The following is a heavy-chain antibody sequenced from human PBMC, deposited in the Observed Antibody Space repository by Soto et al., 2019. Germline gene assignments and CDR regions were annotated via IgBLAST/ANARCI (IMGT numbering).Heavy chain of an antibody. CDR3: ATRITVFGLLIPPFDP. CDR1: GYTFTAYY. Sequence: ASVKVSCKASGYTFTAYYMHWVRQAPGQGLEWVGWINPNDRATNFAQKFQGRVTMTSDTSITTVYMELDSLASDDTAVFYCATRITVFGLLIPPFDPWGQGTQVTVSS. V-gene: IGHV1-2*02. CDR2: INPNDRAT. J-gene: IGHJ5*02. D-gene: IGHD3-3*01.